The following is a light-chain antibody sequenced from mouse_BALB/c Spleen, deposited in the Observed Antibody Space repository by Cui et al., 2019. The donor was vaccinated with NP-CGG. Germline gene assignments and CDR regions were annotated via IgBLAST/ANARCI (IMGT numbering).Light chain of an antibody. Sequence: QTVVTQDCALTTSPGETVTLTCRSSTGTVTTSNYANWVQEKPDHLITGLISVINNRAPGVPARFSGSLIGDKAALTITGAQTEDEAVYFCALWYSNHWVFGGGTKLTVL. CDR2: VIN. CDR1: TGTVTTSNY. V-gene: IGLV1*01. CDR3: ALWYSNHWV. J-gene: IGLJ1*01.